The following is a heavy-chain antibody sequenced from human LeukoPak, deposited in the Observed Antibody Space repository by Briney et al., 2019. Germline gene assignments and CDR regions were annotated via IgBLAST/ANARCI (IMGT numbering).Heavy chain of an antibody. CDR2: IYYSGST. CDR3: ARGHNWNPDY. Sequence: PSETLSLTCTASGGSISSYYWSWIRQPPGKGLEWIGYIYYSGSTNYNPSLKSRVTISVDTSKNQFSLKLSSVTAADTAVYYCARGHNWNPDYWGQGTLVSVSS. V-gene: IGHV4-59*01. CDR1: GGSISSYY. D-gene: IGHD1-20*01. J-gene: IGHJ4*02.